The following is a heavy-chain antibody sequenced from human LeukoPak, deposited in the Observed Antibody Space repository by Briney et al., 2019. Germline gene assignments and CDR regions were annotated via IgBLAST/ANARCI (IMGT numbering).Heavy chain of an antibody. J-gene: IGHJ4*02. CDR3: ARGYYYDSSGYYYVRPPEY. Sequence: PGGSLRLSCAASGFTFSSYAMTWVRQAPGKGLEWVSVFYNAGSTYYADSVKGRFTISRDNSKNTLYLQMNSLRAEDTAVYYCARGYYYDSSGYYYVRPPEYWGQGTLVTVSS. D-gene: IGHD3-22*01. CDR1: GFTFSSYA. CDR2: FYNAGST. V-gene: IGHV3-66*01.